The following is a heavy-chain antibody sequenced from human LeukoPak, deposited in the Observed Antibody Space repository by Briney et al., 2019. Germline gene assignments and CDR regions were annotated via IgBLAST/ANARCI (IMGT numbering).Heavy chain of an antibody. V-gene: IGHV1-18*01. D-gene: IGHD4/OR15-4a*01. CDR3: ARTWDYNPRGRFDD. J-gene: IGHJ4*02. CDR1: GYHFVNYA. Sequence: ASVKVSCKASGYHFVNYAITWVRQAPGQGLEWMGWISPFNGLTNYAQNVQGRATMTIDTSTSTAYMELRSLRSDDTAVYYCARTWDYNPRGRFDDWGQGTRVTVSS. CDR2: ISPFNGLT.